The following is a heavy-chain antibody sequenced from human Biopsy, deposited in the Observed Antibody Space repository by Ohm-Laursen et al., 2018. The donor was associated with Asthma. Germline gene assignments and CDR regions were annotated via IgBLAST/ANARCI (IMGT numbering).Heavy chain of an antibody. CDR1: GYSLTDLS. CDR2: HDHEEGGT. V-gene: IGHV1-24*01. J-gene: IGHJ4*02. D-gene: IGHD4-17*01. Sequence: SVKVSRKISGYSLTDLSMHWVRQAPGQGLEWMGGHDHEEGGTVNARRFQGRVTMTEDTSTDTAYMGLSSLSSDDTAVYYCASDFPKDYVRYNFQFWGQGTLVTVSS. CDR3: ASDFPKDYVRYNFQF.